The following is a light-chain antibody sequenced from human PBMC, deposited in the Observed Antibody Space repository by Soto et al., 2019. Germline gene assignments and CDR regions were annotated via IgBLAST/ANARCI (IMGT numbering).Light chain of an antibody. CDR3: HQYNKWPPIT. CDR2: GAS. V-gene: IGKV3-15*01. CDR1: HSVRSD. Sequence: EIVMTQSPATLSVSPGERATLSCRASHSVRSDLAWYQQKPGQSPRLLIFGASTRATGIPARFSGSGSGTEFTLTISNLQSEDFAVYYCHQYNKWPPITFGQGTRLEI. J-gene: IGKJ5*01.